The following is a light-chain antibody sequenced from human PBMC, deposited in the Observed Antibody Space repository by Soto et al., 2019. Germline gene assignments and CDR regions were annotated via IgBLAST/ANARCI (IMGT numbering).Light chain of an antibody. CDR1: QSVGSNY. Sequence: EIVLTQSPGTLSLSPGERATLSCRASQSVGSNYLAWYQQKPGQAPRLLIYGASMRATGIPDRFSGSGSGIDFTLTISRLEAEDFAVYYCQHYDTSPVTFGEGTKVEIK. CDR2: GAS. V-gene: IGKV3-20*01. CDR3: QHYDTSPVT. J-gene: IGKJ4*01.